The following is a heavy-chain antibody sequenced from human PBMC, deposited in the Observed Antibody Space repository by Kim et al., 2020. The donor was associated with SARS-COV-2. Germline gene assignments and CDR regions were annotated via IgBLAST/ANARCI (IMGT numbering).Heavy chain of an antibody. V-gene: IGHV1-18*01. CDR1: GYTFTSYG. Sequence: ASVKVSCKASGYTFTSYGISWVRQAPGQGLEWMGWISAYNGNTNYAQKLQGRVTMTTDTSTSTAYMELRSLRSDDTAVYYCARVRSGSSIPFFDYWGQGTLVTVSS. CDR3: ARVRSGSSIPFFDY. D-gene: IGHD3-10*01. CDR2: ISAYNGNT. J-gene: IGHJ4*02.